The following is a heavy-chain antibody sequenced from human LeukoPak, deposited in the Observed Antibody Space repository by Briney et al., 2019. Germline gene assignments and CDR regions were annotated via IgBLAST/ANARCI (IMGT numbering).Heavy chain of an antibody. V-gene: IGHV4-38-2*02. CDR3: ARDPGEITIFGVAPSYFDY. Sequence: SETLSLTCTVSGYFISRGYYWGWIPQPPGKGVGGVGGIYTSGSTNYNPSLKSRVTISVDTSKNQFSLKLSSVTAADTAVYYCARDPGEITIFGVAPSYFDYWGQGTLVTVSS. D-gene: IGHD3-3*01. CDR1: GYFISRGYY. CDR2: IYTSGST. J-gene: IGHJ4*02.